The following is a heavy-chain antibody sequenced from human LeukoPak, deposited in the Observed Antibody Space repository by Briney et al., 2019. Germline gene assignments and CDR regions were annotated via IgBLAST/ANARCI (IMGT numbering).Heavy chain of an antibody. V-gene: IGHV3-48*04. J-gene: IGHJ4*02. CDR2: ISSASGSI. CDR3: ARGATYYDFWSGYYSVGDY. CDR1: GFTFSSYS. Sequence: GGSLRLSCAASGFTFSSYSMNWVRQAPGKGLEWVSYISSASGSIYYADSVKGRFTISRDNAENTLYLQMNSLRAEDTAVYYCARGATYYDFWSGYYSVGDYWGQGTLVTVSS. D-gene: IGHD3-3*01.